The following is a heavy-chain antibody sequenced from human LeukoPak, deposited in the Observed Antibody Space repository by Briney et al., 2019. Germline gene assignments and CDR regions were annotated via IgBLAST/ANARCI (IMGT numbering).Heavy chain of an antibody. D-gene: IGHD4-17*01. CDR2: IYYSGST. J-gene: IGHJ3*02. CDR1: GGSISSYY. CDR3: AREIGTTVTTYAFDI. Sequence: SEALSLTCTVSGGSISSYYWSWIRQPPGKGLEWIGYIYYSGSTNYNPSLKSRVTISVDTSKNQFSLKLSSVTAADTAVYYCAREIGTTVTTYAFDIWGQGTMVTVSS. V-gene: IGHV4-59*01.